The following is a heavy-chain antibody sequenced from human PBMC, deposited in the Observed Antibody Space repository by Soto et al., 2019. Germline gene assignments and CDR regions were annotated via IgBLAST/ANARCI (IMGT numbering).Heavy chain of an antibody. V-gene: IGHV4-4*02. CDR1: GDSINNSHW. Sequence: QVQLQESGPGLVQPSGTLSLTCAVSGDSINNSHWWSWVRQTPGKGLEWIEETYHSGTTNYNPSLKTRVNISIDKSKNKFSLKKNSVTAADTAVYYCAREVNSSPARGPNWFDPWGQGTLVTVSS. CDR3: AREVNSSPARGPNWFDP. J-gene: IGHJ5*02. CDR2: TYHSGTT. D-gene: IGHD6-13*01.